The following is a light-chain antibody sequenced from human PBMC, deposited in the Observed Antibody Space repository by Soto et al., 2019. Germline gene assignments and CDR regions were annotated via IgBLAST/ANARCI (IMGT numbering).Light chain of an antibody. Sequence: DIVMTQSPDSLAVSLGERATINCKSSQSALSTSNSRNSLAWYQQKPGQPPKVLIYWASTRESGVPDRFSGGGSGTDFTLTISSLQAEDVALYYCQQDYDTPRTFGQGTKGEIK. CDR2: WAS. CDR1: QSALSTSNSRNS. J-gene: IGKJ1*01. CDR3: QQDYDTPRT. V-gene: IGKV4-1*01.